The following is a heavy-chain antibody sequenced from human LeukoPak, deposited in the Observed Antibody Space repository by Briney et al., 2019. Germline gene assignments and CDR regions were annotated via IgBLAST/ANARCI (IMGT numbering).Heavy chain of an antibody. J-gene: IGHJ5*02. CDR1: GGSISSYY. CDR2: INYSGST. CDR3: ARVVRGYCSGGSCSTYNWFDP. V-gene: IGHV4-59*01. Sequence: SETLSLTCTVSGGSISSYYWSWIRQPPGKGLERIGYINYSGSTYYNPSLKSRVTISVDTSKNQFSLKLNSVTAADTAVYYCARVVRGYCSGGSCSTYNWFDPWGQGTLVTVSS. D-gene: IGHD2-15*01.